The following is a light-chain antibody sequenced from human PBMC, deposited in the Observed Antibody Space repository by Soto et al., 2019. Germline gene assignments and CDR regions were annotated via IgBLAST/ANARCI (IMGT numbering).Light chain of an antibody. V-gene: IGKV1-5*03. Sequence: DIQMTQSPSTLSASVGDRVTITCRASQSINSWLAWYQQKPGKAPKLLIYQASTLESGVPSRFSGSGSGTEFTLTISSLQHDDSASYFCQQYESDSPYTFGQGTKLEIK. J-gene: IGKJ2*01. CDR3: QQYESDSPYT. CDR1: QSINSW. CDR2: QAS.